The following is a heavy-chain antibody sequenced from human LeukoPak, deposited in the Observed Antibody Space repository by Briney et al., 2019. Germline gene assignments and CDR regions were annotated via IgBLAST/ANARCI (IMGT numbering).Heavy chain of an antibody. CDR2: INHSGSS. D-gene: IGHD2-8*01. J-gene: IGHJ3*02. V-gene: IGHV4-34*01. CDR3: ARDMLGAFDI. CDR1: GGSITDYF. Sequence: SETLSLTCALSGGSITDYFYNWVRQPPGKGLEWIGEINHSGSSTYNPSLKSRVTISVDTSKNQFSLKLSSVTAADTAVYYCARDMLGAFDIWGQGTMVTVSS.